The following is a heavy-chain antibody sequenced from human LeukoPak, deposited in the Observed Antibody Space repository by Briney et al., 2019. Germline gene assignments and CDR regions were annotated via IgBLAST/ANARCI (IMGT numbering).Heavy chain of an antibody. CDR2: ISYDGSNK. Sequence: GGSLRLSCAASGFTFSSYAMHWVRQAPGKGLEWVAVISYDGSNKYYADSVKGRFTISRDNSKNTLYLQMNSLRAEDTAVYYCARGLGVVPAALFDYWGQGTLVTVSS. V-gene: IGHV3-30*04. D-gene: IGHD2-2*01. CDR1: GFTFSSYA. CDR3: ARGLGVVPAALFDY. J-gene: IGHJ4*02.